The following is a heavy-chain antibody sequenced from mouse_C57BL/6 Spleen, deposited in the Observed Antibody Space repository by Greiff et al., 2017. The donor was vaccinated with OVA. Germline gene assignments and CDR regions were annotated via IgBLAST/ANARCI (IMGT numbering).Heavy chain of an antibody. D-gene: IGHD1-1*01. Sequence: VQLQQPGAELVRPGSSVKLSCKASGYTFTSYWMHWVKQRPIQGLEWIGNIDPSDSETHYNQKFKDKATLTVDKSSRTASMQLSSLTSYVSAVSYCALRYYGSRSFDVWGTGTSVTVSS. J-gene: IGHJ1*03. V-gene: IGHV1-52*01. CDR1: GYTFTSYW. CDR2: IDPSDSET. CDR3: ALRYYGSRSFDV.